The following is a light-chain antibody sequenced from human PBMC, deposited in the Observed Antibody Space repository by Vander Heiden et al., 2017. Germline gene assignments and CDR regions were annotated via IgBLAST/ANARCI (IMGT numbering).Light chain of an antibody. J-gene: IGKJ3*01. V-gene: IGKV3-11*01. Sequence: IVLTQSPATLSLSPGERATLSCRASQSVTTYLTWYQQKPSQAPRLLIYDASIRATGIPARFRGSGSGTDFTLTISSLEPEDFALYYCQQRSNLFSFGPRTKVDI. CDR1: QSVTTY. CDR3: QQRSNLFS. CDR2: DAS.